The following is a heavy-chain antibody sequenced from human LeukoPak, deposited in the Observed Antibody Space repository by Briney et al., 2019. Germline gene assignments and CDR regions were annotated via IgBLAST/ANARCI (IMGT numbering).Heavy chain of an antibody. CDR3: AREGVHSSGWYRWFDP. V-gene: IGHV4-59*01. J-gene: IGHJ5*02. CDR1: GGSISSYY. Sequence: SETLSLTCTVSGGSISSYYWSWIRQPPGEGLEWIGYIYYSGSTNYNPSLKSRVTISVDTSKNQFSLKLSSVTAADTAVYYCAREGVHSSGWYRWFDPWGQGTLVTVSS. D-gene: IGHD6-19*01. CDR2: IYYSGST.